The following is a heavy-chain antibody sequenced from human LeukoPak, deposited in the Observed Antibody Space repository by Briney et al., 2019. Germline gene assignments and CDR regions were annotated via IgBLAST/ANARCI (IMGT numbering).Heavy chain of an antibody. CDR1: GFTFRNYA. CDR3: HLSYSSSWIDS. CDR2: ISYAGSNE. V-gene: IGHV3-30*04. J-gene: IGHJ4*02. Sequence: GGSLRLSCAPSGFTFRNYAMHWVRQAPGKGLEWVAVISYAGSNEHYADSVKGRFTISRDNSKNTLYLQMNSLRAEDTAVYYCHLSYSSSWIDSWGQGTLVTVSS. D-gene: IGHD6-13*01.